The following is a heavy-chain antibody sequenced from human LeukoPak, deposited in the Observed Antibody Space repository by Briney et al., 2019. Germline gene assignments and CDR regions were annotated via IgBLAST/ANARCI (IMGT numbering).Heavy chain of an antibody. CDR1: GGTFSSYA. D-gene: IGHD1-1*01. CDR2: IIPIFGTA. J-gene: IGHJ4*02. CDR3: ASGPWNYLDY. Sequence: SVKVSCKASGGTFSSYAISWVRQAPGQGLEWMGGIIPIFGTANYAQKFQGRVTITTDESTSTAYMELSSLRSEGTAVYYCASGPWNYLDYWGQGTLVTVSS. V-gene: IGHV1-69*05.